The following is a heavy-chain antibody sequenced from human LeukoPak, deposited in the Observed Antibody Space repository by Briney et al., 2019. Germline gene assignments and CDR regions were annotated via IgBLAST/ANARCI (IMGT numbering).Heavy chain of an antibody. V-gene: IGHV3-30*02. CDR3: ANKSGYSGYEIYYFDY. CDR2: IRYDGSNK. J-gene: IGHJ4*02. Sequence: PGGSLRLSCAASGFTFSSHGMHWVRQAPGKGLEWVAFIRYDGSNKYYADSVKGRFTISRDNSKNTLYLQMNSLRAEDTAVYYCANKSGYSGYEIYYFDYGGKGTLVTAS. CDR1: GFTFSSHG. D-gene: IGHD5-12*01.